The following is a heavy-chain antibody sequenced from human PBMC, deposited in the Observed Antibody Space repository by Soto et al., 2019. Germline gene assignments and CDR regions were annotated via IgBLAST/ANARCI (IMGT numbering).Heavy chain of an antibody. J-gene: IGHJ6*02. Sequence: GVSLRLSCAASGFTFSSYAMHWVRQAPGKGLEWVAVISYDGSNKYYADSVKGRFTISRDNSKNTLYLQMNSLRAEDTAVYYCARDTAMANLYYYGMDVWGQGTTVTVSS. V-gene: IGHV3-30-3*01. CDR2: ISYDGSNK. CDR3: ARDTAMANLYYYGMDV. D-gene: IGHD5-18*01. CDR1: GFTFSSYA.